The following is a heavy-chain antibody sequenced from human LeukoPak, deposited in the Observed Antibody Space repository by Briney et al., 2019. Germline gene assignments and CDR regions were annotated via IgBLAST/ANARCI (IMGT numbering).Heavy chain of an antibody. V-gene: IGHV4-39*01. J-gene: IGHJ4*02. Sequence: SETLSLTCTVSGGSISSSSYYWGWIRQPPGEGLDWIGSIYYRGTTYYNPSLKSRVTISLDTSKNQFSLKLTSVIADCARGPYSGYTLRPLDYWGQGTLVTVSS. CDR1: GGSISSSSYY. D-gene: IGHD5-12*01. CDR2: IYYRGTT. CDR3: GYTLRPLDY.